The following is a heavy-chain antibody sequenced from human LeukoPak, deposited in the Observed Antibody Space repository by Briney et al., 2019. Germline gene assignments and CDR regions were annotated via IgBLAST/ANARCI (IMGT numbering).Heavy chain of an antibody. D-gene: IGHD5-24*01. Sequence: SETLSLTCTVSGGSISSYYWIWIRQPPGKGLEWIGYIYYSGSTNYNPSLKSRVTISVDTSKNQFSLKLSSVTAADTAVYYCARGDPRWLVDYWGQGTLVTVSS. CDR3: ARGDPRWLVDY. CDR1: GGSISSYY. V-gene: IGHV4-59*01. CDR2: IYYSGST. J-gene: IGHJ4*02.